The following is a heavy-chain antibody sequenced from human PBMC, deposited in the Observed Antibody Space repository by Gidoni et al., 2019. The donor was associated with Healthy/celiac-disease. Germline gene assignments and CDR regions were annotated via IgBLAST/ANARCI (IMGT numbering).Heavy chain of an antibody. CDR2: INHSGST. CDR3: ARGLGYSYGGV. D-gene: IGHD5-18*01. CDR1: GGSFSGYS. V-gene: IGHV4-34*01. Sequence: QVQLQQWGAGLLKPSETLSLTCAVYGGSFSGYSWSWIRQPPGKGLEWIGEINHSGSTNYNPSLKSRVTISVDTSKNQFSLKLSSVTAADTAVYYCARGLGYSYGGVWGQGTLVTVSS. J-gene: IGHJ4*02.